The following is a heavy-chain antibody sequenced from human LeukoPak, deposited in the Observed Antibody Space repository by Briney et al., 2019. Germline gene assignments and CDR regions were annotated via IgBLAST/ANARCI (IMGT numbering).Heavy chain of an antibody. J-gene: IGHJ4*02. CDR2: IIDTGGGA. Sequence: GGSLRLSCAASGFTFSSHAMNWVRQAPGKGLEWVSSIIDTGGGAYYADSVKGRFIISRDNSKNTLYLQMNSLGAEDTAIYYCAKETYSLDSSGYSDTAFDHWGQGTLVTVSS. CDR1: GFTFSSHA. V-gene: IGHV3-23*01. D-gene: IGHD3-22*01. CDR3: AKETYSLDSSGYSDTAFDH.